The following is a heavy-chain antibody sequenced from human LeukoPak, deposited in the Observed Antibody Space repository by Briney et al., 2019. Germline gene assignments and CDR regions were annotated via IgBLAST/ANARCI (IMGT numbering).Heavy chain of an antibody. Sequence: PGGSLRLSCAASGFTFSSYAMSWVRQAPGKGLEWVSAISGSGGSTYYADSVKGRFTISRDNSKNTLYLQMNSLRAEDTAVYYCANPYDVWSGYYPLDYWGQGTLVTVPS. CDR1: GFTFSSYA. CDR3: ANPYDVWSGYYPLDY. CDR2: ISGSGGST. J-gene: IGHJ4*02. D-gene: IGHD3-3*01. V-gene: IGHV3-23*01.